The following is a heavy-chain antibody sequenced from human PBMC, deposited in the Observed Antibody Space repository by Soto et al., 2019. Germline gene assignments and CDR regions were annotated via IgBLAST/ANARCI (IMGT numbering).Heavy chain of an antibody. Sequence: QVQLQQWGAGPLRPLETLSLTCGVSGGSFSGYYLAWIRQSPGKGLEWIGEINDRGSINYNPSLKSRVSISGDTSKNHYSLNLRTVTAADTAVYYCARESHDSVTGPPWCWYFDLWGRGTLVTVSS. CDR1: GGSFSGYY. CDR2: INDRGSI. CDR3: ARESHDSVTGPPWCWYFDL. V-gene: IGHV4-34*01. D-gene: IGHD3-9*01. J-gene: IGHJ2*01.